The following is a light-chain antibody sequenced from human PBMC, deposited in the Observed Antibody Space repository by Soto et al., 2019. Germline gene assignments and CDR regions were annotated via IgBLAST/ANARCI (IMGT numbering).Light chain of an antibody. V-gene: IGLV2-23*01. CDR1: NNNVGSYA. CDR3: CSYAGSSTYV. CDR2: GN. J-gene: IGLJ1*01. Sequence: QSVLTQEASVSGTVGQTVTLSCTGNNNNVGSYAVGWYQQISHGTPKTVMFGNSLPSGIPDRFSGSKSGNTASLTISGLQAEDEADYYCCSYAGSSTYVFGTGTKVTVL.